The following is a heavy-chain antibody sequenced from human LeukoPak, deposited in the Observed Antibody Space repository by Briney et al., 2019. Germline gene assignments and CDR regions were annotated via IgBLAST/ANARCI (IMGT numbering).Heavy chain of an antibody. CDR2: ITSSATI. CDR3: ARSDYNSYMDV. Sequence: GGSLMLSCAASGFTFSSYTRNWVRQAPGKGLEWVSYITSSATIYYADSVKGRFTISRDNAKNSLYLQMSSLRAEDTAVYFCARSDYNSYMDVWGKGTTVAVSS. J-gene: IGHJ6*03. V-gene: IGHV3-48*04. CDR1: GFTFSSYT.